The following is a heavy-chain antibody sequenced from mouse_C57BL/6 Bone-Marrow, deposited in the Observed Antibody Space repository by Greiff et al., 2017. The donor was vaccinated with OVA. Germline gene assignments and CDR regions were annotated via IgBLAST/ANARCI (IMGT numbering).Heavy chain of an antibody. Sequence: QVQLQQPGAELVKPGASVKLSCKASGYTFTSYWMQWVKQRPGQGLEWIGEIDPSDSYTNYNEKFKSKATLTVDTSSSTAYMQLSSLTSEDSAVYYCARRYYGSSYWYFDVWGTGTTVTVSS. CDR2: IDPSDSYT. CDR3: ARRYYGSSYWYFDV. V-gene: IGHV1-50*01. CDR1: GYTFTSYW. J-gene: IGHJ1*03. D-gene: IGHD1-1*01.